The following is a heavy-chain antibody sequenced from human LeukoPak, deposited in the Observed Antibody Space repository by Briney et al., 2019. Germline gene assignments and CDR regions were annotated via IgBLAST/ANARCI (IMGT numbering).Heavy chain of an antibody. CDR3: ARQPFDY. CDR1: GFTFSSYA. J-gene: IGHJ4*02. Sequence: GGSLRLSCAASGFTFSSYAMSWVRQAPGKGLEWVANIKQDGSETYYVDSVKGRFTISRDNAGNSVFLQMSSLRVEDTAIYYCARQPFDYWGQGTLVTVSS. CDR2: IKQDGSET. V-gene: IGHV3-7*01.